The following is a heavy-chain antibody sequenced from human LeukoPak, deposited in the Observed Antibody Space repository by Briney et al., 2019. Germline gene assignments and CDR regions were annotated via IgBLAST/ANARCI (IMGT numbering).Heavy chain of an antibody. J-gene: IGHJ6*02. D-gene: IGHD2-15*01. Sequence: GGSLRLSCAASGFTFSSYGMHLVRQAPGKGLEWVAVIWYDGSNKYYADSVKGRFTISRDNSKNTLYLQMNSLRAEDTAVYYCARDRGCSGGSCYSSYYYYGMDVWGQGTTVTVSS. CDR3: ARDRGCSGGSCYSSYYYYGMDV. CDR1: GFTFSSYG. V-gene: IGHV3-33*01. CDR2: IWYDGSNK.